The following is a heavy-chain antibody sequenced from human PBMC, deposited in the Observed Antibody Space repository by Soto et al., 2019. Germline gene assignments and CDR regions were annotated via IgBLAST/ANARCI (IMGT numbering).Heavy chain of an antibody. Sequence: ASVKVSCKVSGYTLTELSMHWVRQAPGKGLEWMGGFDPEDGETIYAQKFQGRVTMTEDTSTDTAYMELSSLRSEDTAVYYCATDRVAVADPYYYYGMAVWGQGTTVTVSS. V-gene: IGHV1-24*01. J-gene: IGHJ6*02. CDR2: FDPEDGET. D-gene: IGHD6-19*01. CDR1: GYTLTELS. CDR3: ATDRVAVADPYYYYGMAV.